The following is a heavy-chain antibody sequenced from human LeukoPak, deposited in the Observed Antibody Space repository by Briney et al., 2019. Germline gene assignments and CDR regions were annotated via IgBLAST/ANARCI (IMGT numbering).Heavy chain of an antibody. J-gene: IGHJ4*02. V-gene: IGHV3-21*01. D-gene: IGHD5-12*01. CDR1: GFTFSNYA. CDR3: ARPRGDSGYDAGI. CDR2: ISSSTSFI. Sequence: GGSLRLSRAASGFTFSNYAMNWVRQAPGKGLEWVSSISSSTSFIHYADSVKGRFTISRDNAKNSLYLQMNSLRAEDTATYYCARPRGDSGYDAGIWGQGTLVTVSS.